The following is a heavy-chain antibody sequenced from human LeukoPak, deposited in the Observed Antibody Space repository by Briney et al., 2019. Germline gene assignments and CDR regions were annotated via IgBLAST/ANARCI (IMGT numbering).Heavy chain of an antibody. CDR3: AKMQGYFDY. CDR1: GLTFSSYG. CDR2: ITGGGGTT. J-gene: IGHJ4*02. V-gene: IGHV3-23*01. Sequence: GGSLRLSCEASGLTFSSYGMSWVRQAPGKGPQWVPAITGGGGTTYYADSVKGRFTISRDNSKNMLCLQMNSLRAEDTAVYYCAKMQGYFDYWGQGTLVPVSS.